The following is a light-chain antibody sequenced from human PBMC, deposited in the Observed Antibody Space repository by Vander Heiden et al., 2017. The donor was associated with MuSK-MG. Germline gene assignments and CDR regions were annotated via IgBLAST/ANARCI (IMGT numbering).Light chain of an antibody. CDR2: EVS. J-gene: IGLJ2*01. Sequence: QSALTQPASVSASPGQSITISCTGTISDVGGYNLVSWYQRHPDKAPKLLIYEVSKRPSGVSNRFSGAKSGNTASLTISGLQAEDEGDYYCCSYARYGSWVFGGGTKLTVL. CDR3: CSYARYGSWV. CDR1: ISDVGGYNL. V-gene: IGLV2-23*02.